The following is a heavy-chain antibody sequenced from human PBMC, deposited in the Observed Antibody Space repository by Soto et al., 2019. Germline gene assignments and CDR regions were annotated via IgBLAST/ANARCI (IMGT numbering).Heavy chain of an antibody. J-gene: IGHJ4*02. CDR3: ARDYDSSGYPRYYFDY. CDR2: IWYDGSNK. V-gene: IGHV3-33*01. CDR1: GFTFNTYG. Sequence: PGGSLRLSCAASGFTFNTYGMHWVRQAPGKGLEWVAIIWYDGSNKYYADSVKGRFTISRDNSKNTLYLQMNSLRAEDTAVYYCARDYDSSGYPRYYFDYWGQGP. D-gene: IGHD3-22*01.